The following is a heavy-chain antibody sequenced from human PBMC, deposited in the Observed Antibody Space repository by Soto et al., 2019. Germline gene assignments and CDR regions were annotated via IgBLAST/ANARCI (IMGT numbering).Heavy chain of an antibody. J-gene: IGHJ4*02. D-gene: IGHD3-3*01. CDR1: GFTFSNAW. Sequence: EVQLVESGGGLVKPGGSLRLSCAASGFTFSNAWMSWVRQAPGKGLEWVGRIKSKTDGGTTDYAAPVKGRFTISRDDSKNTPYLQMNSLKTEDTAVYYCTTGPSQSNDFWSGYYKIWGQGTLVTVSS. V-gene: IGHV3-15*01. CDR2: IKSKTDGGTT. CDR3: TTGPSQSNDFWSGYYKI.